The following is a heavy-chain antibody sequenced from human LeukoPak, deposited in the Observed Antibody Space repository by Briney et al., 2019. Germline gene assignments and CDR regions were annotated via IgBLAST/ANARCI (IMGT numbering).Heavy chain of an antibody. CDR1: GGSISSSSYY. CDR3: ARDRVDTAMVLLGYGMDV. CDR2: IYYSGST. J-gene: IGHJ6*02. D-gene: IGHD5-18*01. V-gene: IGHV4-39*07. Sequence: TSETLSLTCTVSGGSISSSSYYWGWIRQPPGKGLEWIGSIYYSGSTYYNPSLKSRVTISVDTSKNQFSLKLSSVTAADTAVYYCARDRVDTAMVLLGYGMDVWGQGTTVTVSS.